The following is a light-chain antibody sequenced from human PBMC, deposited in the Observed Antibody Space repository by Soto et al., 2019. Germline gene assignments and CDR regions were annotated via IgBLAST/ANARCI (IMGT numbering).Light chain of an antibody. CDR3: QRYGNVPKT. J-gene: IGKJ1*01. V-gene: IGKV1-33*01. Sequence: DIQMTQSPSSLSASVGERVTITCQASQDISNYLNWYQQKPGKAPKLLIYAASNLGTGVPSRFSGSGSVTDFTFTISSLQPEDIATYYCQRYGNVPKTFGQGTKVEIK. CDR2: AAS. CDR1: QDISNY.